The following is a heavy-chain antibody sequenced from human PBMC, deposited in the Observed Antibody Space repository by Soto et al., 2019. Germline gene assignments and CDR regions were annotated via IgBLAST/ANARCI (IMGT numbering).Heavy chain of an antibody. CDR1: GGSVKSYS. CDR2: IHTRGPT. CDR3: ASQGGGHYVVAARPYYMDV. D-gene: IGHD2-15*01. V-gene: IGHV4-59*02. J-gene: IGHJ6*03. Sequence: AETLSLTCSVSGGSVKSYSLSWVPQPPAKGLEGIDYIHTRGPTNYNPSLTSRGTISFYTANSHFTLKLTSAASADTAVYVCASQGGGHYVVAARPYYMDVWGKGTTVTGSS.